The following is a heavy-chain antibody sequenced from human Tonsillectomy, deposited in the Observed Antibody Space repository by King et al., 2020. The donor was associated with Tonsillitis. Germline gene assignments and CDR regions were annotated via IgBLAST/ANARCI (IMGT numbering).Heavy chain of an antibody. V-gene: IGHV3-23*04. CDR1: GFTFSSYA. D-gene: IGHD3-3*01. CDR2: ISGSGGST. CDR3: AKDRDFWSPHGMDV. J-gene: IGHJ6*02. Sequence: VQLVESGGGLIQPGGSLRLSCAVSGFTFSSYAMNWVRQAPGKGLEWVSGISGSGGSTYYADSVEGRFAISRDNSKNTLYLQMNSLRAEDTAVYYCAKDRDFWSPHGMDVWGQGTTVSVS.